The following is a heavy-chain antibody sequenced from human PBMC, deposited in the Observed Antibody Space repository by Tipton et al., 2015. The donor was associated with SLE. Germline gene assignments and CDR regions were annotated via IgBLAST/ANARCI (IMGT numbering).Heavy chain of an antibody. CDR3: AKQSASTGAFDI. D-gene: IGHD2-2*01. Sequence: QLVQSGAEVRRPGESLKISCEASGYTFSYYWIGWVRQVPGKGLEWMGTIYPSDSQTTYNPTFQGQVIISADTSIKTAYLQWSSLKASDPAMYFCAKQSASTGAFDIWGHGTMVSVSS. CDR1: GYTFSYYW. V-gene: IGHV5-51*01. CDR2: IYPSDSQT. J-gene: IGHJ3*02.